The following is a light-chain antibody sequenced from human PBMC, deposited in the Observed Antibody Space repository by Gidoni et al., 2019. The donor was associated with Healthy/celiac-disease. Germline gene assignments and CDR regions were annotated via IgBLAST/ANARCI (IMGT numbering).Light chain of an antibody. CDR1: SSDVGGYYY. CDR3: SSYAGSNNLV. Sequence: QSALTQPPSASGSPAQSVTISCTGTSSDVGGYYYVSWYQQHPGTAPKLMIYEVSKRPSGVPDRFSGSKSGNTASLTVSGLQAEDEADYYCSSYAGSNNLVFGGGTKLTVL. J-gene: IGLJ2*01. CDR2: EVS. V-gene: IGLV2-8*01.